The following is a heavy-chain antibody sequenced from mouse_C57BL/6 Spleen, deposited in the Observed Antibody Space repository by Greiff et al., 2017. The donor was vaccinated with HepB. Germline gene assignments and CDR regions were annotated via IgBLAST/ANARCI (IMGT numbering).Heavy chain of an antibody. CDR1: GFNIKDDY. CDR3: TSPLRYYFDY. CDR2: IDPENGDT. Sequence: EVQLQQSGAELVRPGASVKLSCTASGFNIKDDYMHWVKQRPEQGLEWIGWIDPENGDTDYASKFQGKATITADTSSNTAYLQLSSLTSEDTAVYYCTSPLRYYFDYWGQGTTLTVSS. V-gene: IGHV14-4*01. J-gene: IGHJ2*01.